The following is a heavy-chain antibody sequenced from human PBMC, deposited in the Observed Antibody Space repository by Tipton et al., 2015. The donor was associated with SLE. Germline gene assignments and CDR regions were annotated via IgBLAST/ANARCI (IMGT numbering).Heavy chain of an antibody. J-gene: IGHJ4*02. V-gene: IGHV4-59*08. CDR3: ARTYVVLASYIDY. D-gene: IGHD3-9*01. CDR2: IYHSGNT. Sequence: TLSLTCTVSGGSISSYYWSWIRQPPGKGLEWIGYIYHSGNTYYNPSLKSRVTISVDTSKNQFSLKLTSVTAADTAVYYCARTYVVLASYIDYWGQGILVTVSS. CDR1: GGSISSYY.